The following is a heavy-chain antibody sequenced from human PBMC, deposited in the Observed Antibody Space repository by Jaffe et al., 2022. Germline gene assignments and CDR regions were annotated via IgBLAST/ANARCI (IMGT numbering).Heavy chain of an antibody. Sequence: EVQLVESGGGLVQPGGSLRLSCAASGFTFSSYWMHWVRQAPGKGLVWVSRINSDGSSTSYADSVKGRFTISRDNAKNTLYLQMNSLRAEDTAVYYCARDEKGGWYGRGDPQFDYWGQGTLVTVSS. V-gene: IGHV3-74*01. D-gene: IGHD6-19*01. CDR3: ARDEKGGWYGRGDPQFDY. CDR1: GFTFSSYW. J-gene: IGHJ4*02. CDR2: INSDGSST.